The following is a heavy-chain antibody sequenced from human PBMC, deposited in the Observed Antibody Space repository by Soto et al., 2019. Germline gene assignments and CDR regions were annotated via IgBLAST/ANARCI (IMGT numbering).Heavy chain of an antibody. J-gene: IGHJ4*02. CDR3: AREGSYSAYNFAHGIQLWSFDF. V-gene: IGHV4-4*07. D-gene: IGHD5-12*01. CDR2: IFSSGST. Sequence: SETLSLTCTVSGGYISSYYWSWIRPPPGKGLEWIGRIFSSGSTSFNPSLESRVAMSVDTSKNHFSLNLSSVTAADMAVYYCAREGSYSAYNFAHGIQLWSFDFWGQGALVTVSS. CDR1: GGYISSYY.